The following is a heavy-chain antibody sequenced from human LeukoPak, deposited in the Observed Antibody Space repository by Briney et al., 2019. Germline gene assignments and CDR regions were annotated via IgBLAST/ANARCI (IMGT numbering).Heavy chain of an antibody. V-gene: IGHV3-30-3*01. CDR2: ISYGGGTK. CDR1: GFTFSDYP. CDR3: ARDPYRGAPDYFDY. Sequence: GGSLRLSCAASGFTFSDYPLHWVRQPPGKGLEWVAVISYGGGTKYYTDSVKGRFTISRDNSENTLYLEMNGLRAEDTAVYYCARDPYRGAPDYFDYWGQGTLVTVSS. D-gene: IGHD1-14*01. J-gene: IGHJ4*02.